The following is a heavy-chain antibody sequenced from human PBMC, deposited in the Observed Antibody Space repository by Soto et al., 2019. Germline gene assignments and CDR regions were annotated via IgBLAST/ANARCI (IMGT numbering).Heavy chain of an antibody. CDR1: GYTFTSYG. D-gene: IGHD3-22*01. CDR2: ISAYNGNT. CDR3: ARGDYYDSSGYYPDDY. Sequence: ASVKVSCKASGYTFTSYGISWVRQAPGQGLEWMGWISAYNGNTNYAQKLQGRVTMTTDTSTSTAYMELRSLRSDDTAVYYCARGDYYDSSGYYPDDYWGQGTLVTVFS. J-gene: IGHJ4*02. V-gene: IGHV1-18*04.